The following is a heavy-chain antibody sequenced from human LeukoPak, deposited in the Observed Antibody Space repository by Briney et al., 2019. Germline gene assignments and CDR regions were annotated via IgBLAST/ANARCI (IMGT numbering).Heavy chain of an antibody. CDR3: ARGGYGDYGPLWFDP. V-gene: IGHV4-30-2*01. Sequence: SETLSLTCAVSGGSISSGGYSWSWIRQPPGKGLEWIGYIYHSGSTYYNPSLKSRVTISVDRSKNQFSLKLSSVTAADTAVYYCARGGYGDYGPLWFDPWGQGTLVTVPS. D-gene: IGHD4-17*01. CDR1: GGSISSGGYS. CDR2: IYHSGST. J-gene: IGHJ5*02.